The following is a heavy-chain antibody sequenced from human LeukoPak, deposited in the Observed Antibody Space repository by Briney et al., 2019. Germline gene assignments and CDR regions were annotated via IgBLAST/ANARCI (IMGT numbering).Heavy chain of an antibody. Sequence: ASVKVSCKASGYTFTRYYMHWVRQAPGQGLEWMGIINPSGGSTSYAQKFQGRVTMTRDTSTSTVYMALSSLRSEDTAVYYCARAWYCGGDCFDYWGQGTLVTVSS. V-gene: IGHV1-46*01. CDR1: GYTFTRYY. CDR3: ARAWYCGGDCFDY. CDR2: INPSGGST. J-gene: IGHJ4*02. D-gene: IGHD2-21*01.